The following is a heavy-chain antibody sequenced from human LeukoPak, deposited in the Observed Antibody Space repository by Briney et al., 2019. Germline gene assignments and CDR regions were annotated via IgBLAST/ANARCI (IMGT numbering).Heavy chain of an antibody. J-gene: IGHJ4*02. D-gene: IGHD3-16*02. CDR3: AREGGPYRPLDY. V-gene: IGHV4-59*01. Sequence: SETLSLTCTVSGDXITTYYCSWIRQPPGKGLEWIGYIYYTGSTIYNPSLKSRVTMSIDTSKNQFSLRLTSVTAADTAVYYCAREGGPYRPLDYSGQGILVTVSS. CDR1: GDXITTYY. CDR2: IYYTGST.